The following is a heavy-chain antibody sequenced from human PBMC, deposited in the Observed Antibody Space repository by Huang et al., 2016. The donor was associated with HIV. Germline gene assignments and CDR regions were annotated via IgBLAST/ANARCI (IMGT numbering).Heavy chain of an antibody. Sequence: EVQLVESGGGLVQPGGSLRLSCAASGFSVSSYWIQGVRQAPGKGLVWVSRMNSDGSSTSDADSVKSRFTISSDNAKNTLYLQMNSLRAEDTAVYYCARDPRIQSWLNFFDYWGQGTLVSVSS. CDR3: ARDPRIQSWLNFFDY. V-gene: IGHV3-74*01. CDR2: MNSDGSST. CDR1: GFSVSSYW. D-gene: IGHD3-22*01. J-gene: IGHJ4*02.